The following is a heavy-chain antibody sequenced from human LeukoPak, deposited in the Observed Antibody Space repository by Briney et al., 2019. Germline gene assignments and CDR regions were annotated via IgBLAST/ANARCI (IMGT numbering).Heavy chain of an antibody. Sequence: ASVKVSCKASGYTFTSYDVNWFRQATGQGLEWMGWMNPNSGNTGYAQKFQGRVTITRNTSISTAYMELSSLRSEDTAVYYCARRYCSSTSCYKGYYYYYYIDVWGKGTTVTVSS. CDR2: MNPNSGNT. CDR3: ARRYCSSTSCYKGYYYYYYIDV. D-gene: IGHD2-2*02. CDR1: GYTFTSYD. V-gene: IGHV1-8*01. J-gene: IGHJ6*03.